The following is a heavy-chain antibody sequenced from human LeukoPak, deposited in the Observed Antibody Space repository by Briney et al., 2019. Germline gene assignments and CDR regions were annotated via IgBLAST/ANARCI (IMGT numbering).Heavy chain of an antibody. D-gene: IGHD2/OR15-2a*01. CDR2: IYYMGTT. CDR1: GGSVSGYY. Sequence: SETLSLTCAVSGGSVSGYYCSWIRQTPGKGLEWIGYIYYMGTTIYNPSLRSPVTMSVDTSKNQFSLNLRSVTAADTAVYYCARHDPVGHFLRGMDVWGQGTTVTVSS. V-gene: IGHV4-59*08. CDR3: ARHDPVGHFLRGMDV. J-gene: IGHJ6*02.